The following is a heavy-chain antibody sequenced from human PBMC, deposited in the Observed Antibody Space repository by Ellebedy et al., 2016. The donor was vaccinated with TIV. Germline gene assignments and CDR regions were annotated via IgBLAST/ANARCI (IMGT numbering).Heavy chain of an antibody. Sequence: GESLKISCKTFGYTFTDYWIAWVRQMPGKGLEWMGIIYPGDSDIRYSPSFQGQATVSADKSVATAYLQWSSLKASDSAVYYCASGDGFFEYWGQGTRVTVSS. V-gene: IGHV5-51*01. CDR2: IYPGDSDI. D-gene: IGHD3-10*01. CDR3: ASGDGFFEY. CDR1: GYTFTDYW. J-gene: IGHJ4*02.